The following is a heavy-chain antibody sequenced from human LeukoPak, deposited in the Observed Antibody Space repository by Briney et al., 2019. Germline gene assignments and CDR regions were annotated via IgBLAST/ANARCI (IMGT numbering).Heavy chain of an antibody. CDR1: GFTFSSYG. V-gene: IGHV3-30*18. CDR3: AKDRPYYMDV. J-gene: IGHJ6*03. CDR2: ISYDGSNK. Sequence: GRSLRLSCAASGFTFSSYGMHWVRQAPGKGLEWVAVISYDGSNKYYADSVKGRFTISRDNSKNTLYLQMNSLRAEDTAVYYCAKDRPYYMDVWGKGTTVTISS.